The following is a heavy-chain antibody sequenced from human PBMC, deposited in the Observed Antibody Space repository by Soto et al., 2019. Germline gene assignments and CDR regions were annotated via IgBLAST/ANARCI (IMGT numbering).Heavy chain of an antibody. CDR2: IIPIFGTA. CDR3: ARVRYFDWLSNLNYYYYGMDV. CDR1: GGTFSSYA. Sequence: ASVKVSCKASGGTFSSYAISWVRQAPGQGLEWMGGIIPIFGTANYAQKFQGRVTITADESTSTAYMELSSLRSEDTAVYYCARVRYFDWLSNLNYYYYGMDVWGQGTTVTVSS. D-gene: IGHD3-9*01. J-gene: IGHJ6*02. V-gene: IGHV1-69*13.